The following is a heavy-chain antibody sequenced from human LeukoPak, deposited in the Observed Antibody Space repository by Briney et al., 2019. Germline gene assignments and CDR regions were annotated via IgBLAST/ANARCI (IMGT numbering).Heavy chain of an antibody. Sequence: SETLSLTCTVSGYSISSGYYWGWIRQPPGKGLEWIGSIHHSGSTYYNPSLKSRVTISVDTSKNQFSLRLSSVTAADTAVYYCARDESVATETGFWGQGILVTVSS. D-gene: IGHD5-12*01. J-gene: IGHJ4*02. CDR1: GYSISSGYY. V-gene: IGHV4-38-2*02. CDR2: IHHSGST. CDR3: ARDESVATETGF.